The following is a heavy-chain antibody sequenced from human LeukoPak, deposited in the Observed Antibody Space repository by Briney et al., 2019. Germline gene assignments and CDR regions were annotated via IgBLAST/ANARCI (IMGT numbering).Heavy chain of an antibody. Sequence: ASVKVSCKASGYTFTSYGISWVRQAPGQGLEWMGWISAYNGNTNYAQKLQGRVTMTRNTSISTAYMELSSLRSEDTAVYYCARGPGYSYGRYYYYYYGMDVWGQGTTVTVSS. J-gene: IGHJ6*02. V-gene: IGHV1-18*01. D-gene: IGHD5-18*01. CDR1: GYTFTSYG. CDR3: ARGPGYSYGRYYYYYYGMDV. CDR2: ISAYNGNT.